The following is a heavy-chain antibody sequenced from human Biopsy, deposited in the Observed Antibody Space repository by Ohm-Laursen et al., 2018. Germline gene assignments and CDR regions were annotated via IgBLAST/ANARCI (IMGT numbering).Heavy chain of an antibody. D-gene: IGHD2-21*01. V-gene: IGHV1-46*01. J-gene: IGHJ6*02. CDR1: GYNFGNYY. Sequence: GAPVKVSCKASGYNFGNYYINWVRKVPGQGLEWLGVVNPVAEATMYAQKFQDRITLTRDASTNTVYMDLTSLTSEDTAVYYCARESPLRLGVCGAIRCFKEVFGMDVWGQGTTVIVSS. CDR2: VNPVAEAT. CDR3: ARESPLRLGVCGAIRCFKEVFGMDV.